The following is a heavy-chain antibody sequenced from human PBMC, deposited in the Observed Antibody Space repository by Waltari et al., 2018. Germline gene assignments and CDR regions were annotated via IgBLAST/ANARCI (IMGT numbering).Heavy chain of an antibody. CDR2: RNKDARVI. CDR1: GLPFSKYW. Sequence: EVHLVESGGGVVQPGGSLRLSCAASGLPFSKYWIYWVRQAQGKGPGWVSRRNKDARVISYADSVKGRVTISRDNAKKMVFLQMNSLRVEDTAVYYCVSTGDSGFWGQGTLVTVSS. D-gene: IGHD2-21*02. J-gene: IGHJ4*02. CDR3: VSTGDSGF. V-gene: IGHV3-74*01.